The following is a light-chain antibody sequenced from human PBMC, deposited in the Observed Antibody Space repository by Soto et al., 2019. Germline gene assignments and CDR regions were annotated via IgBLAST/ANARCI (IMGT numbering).Light chain of an antibody. CDR1: QSVLYSPNNKSY. CDR3: QQCGSSLPWT. CDR2: WAS. Sequence: DIVMAQSPDSLPVSLGERATINCKSSQSVLYSPNNKSYLAWYQQKPGQPPKLLIYWASTRDSGVPDRFSGSGSGTDFTLTISSLQAEDVAVYYCQQCGSSLPWTFGQGTKVEMK. J-gene: IGKJ1*01. V-gene: IGKV4-1*01.